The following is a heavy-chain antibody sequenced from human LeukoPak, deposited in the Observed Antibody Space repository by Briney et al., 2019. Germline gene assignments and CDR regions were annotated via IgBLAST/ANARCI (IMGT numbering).Heavy chain of an antibody. CDR3: ASVEYCSGGSCLYYFDY. CDR2: IYYSGST. J-gene: IGHJ4*02. Sequence: SQTLSLTCTVSGGSISSGDYYWSWIRQPPGKGLEWIGYIYYSGSTYYNPSLKSRVTISVDTSKNQFSLKLSSVTAADTAVYYCASVEYCSGGSCLYYFDYWGQGTLVTVSS. CDR1: GGSISSGDYY. V-gene: IGHV4-30-4*01. D-gene: IGHD2-15*01.